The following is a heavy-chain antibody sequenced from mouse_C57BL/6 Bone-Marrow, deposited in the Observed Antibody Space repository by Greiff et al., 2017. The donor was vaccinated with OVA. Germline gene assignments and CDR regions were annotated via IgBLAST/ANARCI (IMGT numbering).Heavy chain of an antibody. J-gene: IGHJ4*01. D-gene: IGHD3-2*02. V-gene: IGHV1-26*01. Sequence: EVQLQQSGPELVKPGASVKISCKASGYTFTDYYMNWVKQSHGKSLEWIGDINPNNGGTSYNQKFKGKATLTVDKSSSTAYMELRSLTSEDSAVYYCARERAQATLYCAMDYWGQGTSVTVSS. CDR1: GYTFTDYY. CDR3: ARERAQATLYCAMDY. CDR2: INPNNGGT.